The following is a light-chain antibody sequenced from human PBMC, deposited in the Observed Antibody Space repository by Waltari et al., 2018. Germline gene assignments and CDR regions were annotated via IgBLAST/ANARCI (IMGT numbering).Light chain of an antibody. CDR3: CSFTSRSTWV. CDR2: DVS. J-gene: IGLJ3*02. V-gene: IGLV2-14*01. Sequence: QSALTQPASVSGSPGQSITISCTGTSSDVGGYNYVSWYQQHPGKVPKLLIFDVSNRPSGVSNRFSGSKSGHTASLTISCLQAEDESDYYCCSFTSRSTWVFGGGTKLTVL. CDR1: SSDVGGYNY.